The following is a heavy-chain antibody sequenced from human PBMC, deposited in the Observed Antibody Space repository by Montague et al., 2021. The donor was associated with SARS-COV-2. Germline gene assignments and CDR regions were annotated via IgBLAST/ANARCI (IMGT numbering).Heavy chain of an antibody. CDR2: IYPRDLDT. Sequence: QSGAEVKKPGESLKISCKGYGYSFSSYWIAWVRQMPGKGLEYMGIIYPRDLDTKYSPAFQGQVSISADKSISTAYLQWSSLKASDTAMYYCARHEFYYDGPVAVPFDLWGPGTLVTVSS. J-gene: IGHJ4*02. V-gene: IGHV5-51*01. CDR1: GYSFSSYW. CDR3: ARHEFYYDGPVAVPFDL. D-gene: IGHD3-10*01.